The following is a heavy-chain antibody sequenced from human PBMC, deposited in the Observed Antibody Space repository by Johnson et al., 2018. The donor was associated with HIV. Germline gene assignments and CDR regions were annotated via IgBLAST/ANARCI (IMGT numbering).Heavy chain of an antibody. Sequence: VQLVESGGGVVRPGGSLRLSCAASGFTFDDYGMSLVRQAPGKGLEWVSGINWNGGSTYYADSVKGRFTISRDNSKNTLYLQMNSLRAEDTAVYYCAKDTEIAARDDAFDIWGLGTMVTVSS. D-gene: IGHD6-6*01. J-gene: IGHJ3*02. V-gene: IGHV3-20*04. CDR3: AKDTEIAARDDAFDI. CDR1: GFTFDDYG. CDR2: INWNGGST.